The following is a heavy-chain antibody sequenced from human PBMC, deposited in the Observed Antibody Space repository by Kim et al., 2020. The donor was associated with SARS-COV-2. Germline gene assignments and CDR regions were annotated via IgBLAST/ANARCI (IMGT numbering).Heavy chain of an antibody. CDR1: GGSISSSSYY. V-gene: IGHV4-39*01. J-gene: IGHJ4*02. CDR3: ASVLVATFRFFSVY. D-gene: IGHD5-12*01. Sequence: SETLSLTCTVSGGSISSSSYYWGWIRQPPGMGLEWIGSIYYSGSTYDNPSLKSRVTISVDTSKNQFSLKLSSVTAADTAVYYCASVLVATFRFFSVYWGQGTLDTVSS. CDR2: IYYSGST.